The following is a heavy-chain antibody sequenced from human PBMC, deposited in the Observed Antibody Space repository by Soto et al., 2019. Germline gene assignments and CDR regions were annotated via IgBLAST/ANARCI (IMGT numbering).Heavy chain of an antibody. V-gene: IGHV1-18*01. CDR1: GYTFTSYG. Sequence: ASVKVSCKASGYTFTSYGISWVRQAPGQGLEWMGWISAYNGNTNYAQKLQGRVTMTTDTSTSTAYMELRSLRSDDTAVYYCARRAPSSGYAGGNDYWGQGTLVTVSS. J-gene: IGHJ4*02. D-gene: IGHD3-22*01. CDR3: ARRAPSSGYAGGNDY. CDR2: ISAYNGNT.